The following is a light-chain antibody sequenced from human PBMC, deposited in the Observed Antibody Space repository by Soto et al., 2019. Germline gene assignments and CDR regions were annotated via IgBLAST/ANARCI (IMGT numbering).Light chain of an antibody. Sequence: QSVLTQPPSVSGAPGQKVSISCTGSSSNMGAGYDVHWFQQFPGTAPKLLTYRSYNRPSVVPDRFSGSKSGTSAPLAIPGLQAEDEADFYCQSYDSSMSAYVFGTGTTVPVL. CDR3: QSYDSSMSAYV. CDR2: RSY. J-gene: IGLJ1*01. V-gene: IGLV1-40*01. CDR1: SSNMGAGYD.